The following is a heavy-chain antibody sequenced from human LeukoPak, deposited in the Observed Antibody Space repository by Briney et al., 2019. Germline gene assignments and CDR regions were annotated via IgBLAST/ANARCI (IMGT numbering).Heavy chain of an antibody. CDR1: GGTFGSYA. V-gene: IGHV1-69*01. J-gene: IGHJ6*04. CDR3: ARLRGYSYGYNYYGMDV. Sequence: GASVKVSCKASGGTFGSYAISWVRQAPGQGLEWMGGIIPIFGTANYAQKFQGRVTITADESTSTAYMELSSLRSEDTAVYYCARLRGYSYGYNYYGMDVWGKGTTVTVSS. D-gene: IGHD5-18*01. CDR2: IIPIFGTA.